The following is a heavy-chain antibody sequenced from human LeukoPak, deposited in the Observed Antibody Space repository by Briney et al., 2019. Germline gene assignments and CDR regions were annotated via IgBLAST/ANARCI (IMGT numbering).Heavy chain of an antibody. J-gene: IGHJ5*02. CDR1: GDSISGFY. CDR3: SREGGVAAKIDP. CDR2: IYYSGST. V-gene: IGHV4-59*12. Sequence: PSETLSLTCTVSGDSISGFYWSWIRQPPGKGLEWIGYIYYSGSTNYNPSLKSRVTISVDTSKSQFSLKLTSVTAADTAMYYCSREGGVAAKIDPWGQGTLVTVSS. D-gene: IGHD2-15*01.